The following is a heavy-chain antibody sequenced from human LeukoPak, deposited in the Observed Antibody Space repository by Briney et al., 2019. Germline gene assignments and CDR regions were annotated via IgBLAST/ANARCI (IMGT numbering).Heavy chain of an antibody. CDR2: INHSGST. CDR3: ATTNVLLWFGELGKTAYFDY. D-gene: IGHD3-10*01. CDR1: GGSFSGYY. V-gene: IGHV4-34*01. J-gene: IGHJ4*02. Sequence: PSETLSLTCAVYGGSFSGYYWSWIRQPPGKGLEWIGEINHSGSTNYNPSLKSRVTISVDTSKNQFSLKLSSVTAADTAVYYCATTNVLLWFGELGKTAYFDYWGQGTLVTVSS.